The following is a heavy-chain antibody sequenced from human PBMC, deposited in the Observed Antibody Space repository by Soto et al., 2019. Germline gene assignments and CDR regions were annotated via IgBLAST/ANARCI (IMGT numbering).Heavy chain of an antibody. Sequence: EVQLVETGGGLIQPGGSLRLSCAASGFTVSSNYMSWVRQAPGKGLEWVSVIYSGGSTYYADSVKGRFTISRDNSKNTLYLQMNSLRAEDTALYYCAKSGASSGYGYFDLWGRGTLVTVSS. D-gene: IGHD3-22*01. CDR1: GFTVSSNY. V-gene: IGHV3-53*05. J-gene: IGHJ2*01. CDR2: IYSGGST. CDR3: AKSGASSGYGYFDL.